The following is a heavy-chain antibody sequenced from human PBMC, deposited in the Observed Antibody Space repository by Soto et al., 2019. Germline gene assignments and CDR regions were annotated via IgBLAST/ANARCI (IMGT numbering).Heavy chain of an antibody. D-gene: IGHD6-6*01. CDR3: ARGILAARPWAGQEVDY. Sequence: QVQLQQWCAGLLKPSETLSLTCAVYGGSFSGYYWSWIRQPPGKGLAWIGEINHSGSTNYNPSLKSRVTISVDTSKNQFSLRLSSVTAADTAVYYCARGILAARPWAGQEVDYWGQGTLVTVSS. CDR1: GGSFSGYY. CDR2: INHSGST. V-gene: IGHV4-34*01. J-gene: IGHJ4*02.